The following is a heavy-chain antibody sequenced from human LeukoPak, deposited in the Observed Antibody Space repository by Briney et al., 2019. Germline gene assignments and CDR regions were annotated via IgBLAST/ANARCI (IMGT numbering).Heavy chain of an antibody. CDR1: GYSISSGYY. CDR2: IYHSGTA. J-gene: IGHJ5*02. V-gene: IGHV4-38-2*02. CDR3: ARVWVSRNPASSPFDP. Sequence: SETLSLTCTVSGYSISSGYYWAWVRQPPGKGLEWIGTIYHSGTAYYIPSLKSRVTISVDTTRNQFSLKLTSVTAADTAVYYCARVWVSRNPASSPFDPWGQGTLVTVSS. D-gene: IGHD3-16*01.